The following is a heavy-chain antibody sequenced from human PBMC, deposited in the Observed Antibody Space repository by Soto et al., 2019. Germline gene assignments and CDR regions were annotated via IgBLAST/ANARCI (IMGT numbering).Heavy chain of an antibody. Sequence: GESLKISCVGSGYKVSTWHNFTSYWIAWVRQMPGEGLEWMGIIYPGDSDTRYSPSFQGQVTISADKSINSVYLQWSSLKASDTATYYCARLGFNYDFLSGYYNVQHYYGIDVWGQGTTVTVSS. CDR1: GYKVSTWHNFTSYW. CDR2: IYPGDSDT. CDR3: ARLGFNYDFLSGYYNVQHYYGIDV. J-gene: IGHJ6*02. D-gene: IGHD3-3*01. V-gene: IGHV5-51*01.